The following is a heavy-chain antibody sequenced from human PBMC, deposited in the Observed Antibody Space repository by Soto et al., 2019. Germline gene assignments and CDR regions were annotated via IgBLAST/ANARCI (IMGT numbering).Heavy chain of an antibody. J-gene: IGHJ4*02. V-gene: IGHV3-23*01. CDR3: AKVRDITMVRGALGY. Sequence: GGSLRLSCAASGFTFSSYAMSWVRQAPGKGLEWVSAISGSGGSTYYADSVKGRFAISRDNSKNTLYLQMNSLRAEDTAVYYCAKVRDITMVRGALGYWGQGTLVTVSS. D-gene: IGHD3-10*01. CDR2: ISGSGGST. CDR1: GFTFSSYA.